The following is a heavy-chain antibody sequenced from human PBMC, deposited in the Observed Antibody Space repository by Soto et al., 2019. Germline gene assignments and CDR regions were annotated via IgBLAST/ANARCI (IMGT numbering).Heavy chain of an antibody. V-gene: IGHV3-23*01. J-gene: IGHJ5*01. CDR2: ISGNGGTR. D-gene: IGHD3-22*01. Sequence: GGSLRLSCAASGFTFSHCAMTWVRQAPGQGPEWVSTISGNGGTRYYADSVKGRFTISRDNSKNTVSLQLNSLRAEDTATYYCLGEPSDAGGYLYDSWGPGTLVTVSS. CDR1: GFTFSHCA. CDR3: LGEPSDAGGYLYDS.